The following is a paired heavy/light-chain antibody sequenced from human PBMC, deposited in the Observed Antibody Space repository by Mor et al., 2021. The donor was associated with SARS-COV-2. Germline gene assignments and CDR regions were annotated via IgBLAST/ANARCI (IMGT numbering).Light chain of an antibody. CDR3: LQHRSYPIT. CDR2: VAS. V-gene: IGKV1-17*03. CDR1: QGISNY. J-gene: IGKJ5*01. Sequence: DIQMTQSPSAMSASVGDRVTITCRASQGISNYLAWYQQKPGKVPKRLIYVASSLQSGVPSRFSGSGSGTEFTLTISSLQPEDSATYYCLQHRSYPITFGQGTRLEIK.
Heavy chain of an antibody. J-gene: IGHJ4*02. D-gene: IGHD2-8*01. CDR2: INPSGST. CDR1: SGSFSGHY. CDR3: ARGLVHTTPGVDY. Sequence: QVQLQQWGAGLLKPSETLSLTCTIYSGSFSGHYWSWIRQPPGRGLEWIGEINPSGSTNYKPSLKSRITISIDTSKDHFSLKLSSVTAADTAVYYCARGLVHTTPGVDYWGQGTLVTVSS. V-gene: IGHV4-34*01.